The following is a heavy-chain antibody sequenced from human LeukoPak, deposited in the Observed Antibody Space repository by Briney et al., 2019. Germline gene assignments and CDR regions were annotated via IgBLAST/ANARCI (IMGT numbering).Heavy chain of an antibody. V-gene: IGHV4-30-2*01. Sequence: PSETLSLTCAVSGGSISSGGYSCSWIRQPPGKGLEWIGYIYHSGSTYYNPSLKSRVTISVDRSKNQFSLKLSSVTAADTAVYYCARGTLGYDYWGQGTLVTVSS. CDR3: ARGTLGYDY. CDR2: IYHSGST. J-gene: IGHJ4*02. CDR1: GGSISSGGYS. D-gene: IGHD2-15*01.